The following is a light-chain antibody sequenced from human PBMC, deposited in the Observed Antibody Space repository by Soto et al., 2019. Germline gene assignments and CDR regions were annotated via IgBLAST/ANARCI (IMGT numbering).Light chain of an antibody. CDR1: SSNIGSYT. J-gene: IGLJ2*01. CDR2: SNN. Sequence: QSVLTQPPSASGTPGQRVTISCSGSSSNIGSYTVNWYQQLPGTAPKLLIYSNNQRPSGVPDRFSGSKSGTSASLAISGLHSEDDTDYYCAAWDASLNGPVFGGGTKLTVL. CDR3: AAWDASLNGPV. V-gene: IGLV1-44*01.